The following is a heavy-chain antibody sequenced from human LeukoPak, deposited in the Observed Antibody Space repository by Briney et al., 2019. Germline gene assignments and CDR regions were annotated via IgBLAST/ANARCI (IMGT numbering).Heavy chain of an antibody. CDR2: IYYSGST. CDR1: GGSISSGDYY. CDR3: ATRRNNYYDILTGYSGFDY. Sequence: SETLSLTCTVSGGSISSGDYYWSWIRQPPGKGLEWIGYIYYSGSTYYNPSLKSRVTISADTSKNQFSLKLSSVTAADTAVYYCATRRNNYYDILTGYSGFDYWGQGTLVTVSS. D-gene: IGHD3-9*01. V-gene: IGHV4-30-4*01. J-gene: IGHJ4*02.